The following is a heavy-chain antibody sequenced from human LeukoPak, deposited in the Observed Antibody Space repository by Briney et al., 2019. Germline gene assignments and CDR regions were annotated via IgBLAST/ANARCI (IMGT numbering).Heavy chain of an antibody. V-gene: IGHV4-61*02. CDR3: ARLTFVGYSSGWYLTPLVDY. CDR1: GDSISSGDYY. Sequence: SETLSLTCTVSGDSISSGDYYWSWIRQPAGKGLEWIGRISSSGSTNYNPSLKSRVTISVDTSKNQFSLKLSSVTAADTAVYYCARLTFVGYSSGWYLTPLVDYWGQGTLVTVSS. D-gene: IGHD6-19*01. CDR2: ISSSGST. J-gene: IGHJ4*02.